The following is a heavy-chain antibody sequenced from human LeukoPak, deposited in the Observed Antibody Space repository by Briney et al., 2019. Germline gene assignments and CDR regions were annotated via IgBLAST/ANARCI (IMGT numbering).Heavy chain of an antibody. V-gene: IGHV3-23*01. Sequence: GGPLRLSCAASGFTFSAFAMTWLRQAPGKGLEGVSTITDDGYNTYSAHSVKGRITFSRDNSKNTLSLQLRSLRAEDTAVYYCAKDLSYTSGASDHWGQGTLVTVSS. D-gene: IGHD6-19*01. J-gene: IGHJ4*02. CDR3: AKDLSYTSGASDH. CDR1: GFTFSAFA. CDR2: ITDDGYNT.